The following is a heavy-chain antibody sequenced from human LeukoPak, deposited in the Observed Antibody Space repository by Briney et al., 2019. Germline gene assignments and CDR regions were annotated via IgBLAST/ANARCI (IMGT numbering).Heavy chain of an antibody. Sequence: GGSLRLSCAASGFTSSNYAMHWVRQAPGKGPEWVAFISSDESDKYYADSVKGRFTISRDNSKNTLYLQMNSLRAEDTAVYYCARDISGWYSGGYFRMDVWGQGTTVTVSS. CDR3: ARDISGWYSGGYFRMDV. J-gene: IGHJ6*02. CDR1: GFTSSNYA. V-gene: IGHV3-30-3*01. D-gene: IGHD6-19*01. CDR2: ISSDESDK.